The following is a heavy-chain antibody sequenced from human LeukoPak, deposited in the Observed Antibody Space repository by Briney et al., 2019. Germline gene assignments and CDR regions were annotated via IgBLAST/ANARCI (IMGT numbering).Heavy chain of an antibody. Sequence: SETLSLTCTVSGDSINSYCWSWIRQPPGKGLEWIGNIYYSGSANYNPSLKSRVTISLDTSKNQFSLKLSSVTAADTAVYYCAKGHYYLDYWGQGTLVTVSS. CDR3: AKGHYYLDY. J-gene: IGHJ4*02. CDR2: IYYSGSA. D-gene: IGHD3-10*01. CDR1: GDSINSYC. V-gene: IGHV4-59*01.